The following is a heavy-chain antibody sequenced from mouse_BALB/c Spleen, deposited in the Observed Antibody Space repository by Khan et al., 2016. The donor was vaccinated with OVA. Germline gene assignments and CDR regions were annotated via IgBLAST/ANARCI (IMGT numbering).Heavy chain of an antibody. CDR3: ARSGYDYFAY. V-gene: IGHV1-80*01. D-gene: IGHD2-14*01. J-gene: IGHJ3*01. CDR2: IYPGDGDT. Sequence: QVQLKESGAELVRPGSSVKISCKASGYAFSSYWMNWVKQRPGQGLEWIGQIYPGDGDTNYNGKFKGKATLTADKSSSTAYMQLSSLTSEDSAGYFCARSGYDYFAYWGQGTLVTVSA. CDR1: GYAFSSYW.